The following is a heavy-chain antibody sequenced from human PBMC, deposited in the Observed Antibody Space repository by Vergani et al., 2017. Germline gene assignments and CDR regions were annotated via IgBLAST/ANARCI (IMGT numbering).Heavy chain of an antibody. Sequence: EVQLLESGGGLLQPGGSLRLSCAASGFTFTSYAMSWVRQAPGKGLEWVSAIRGSGDSTYYADSVKGRFTISRDNSKNTMYLQMNSLRAEDTGVYYCARDRYFLGSGSYPYFYYYGLDVWGPGTAVTVSS. CDR3: ARDRYFLGSGSYPYFYYYGLDV. CDR1: GFTFTSYA. J-gene: IGHJ6*02. V-gene: IGHV3-23*01. D-gene: IGHD3-10*01. CDR2: IRGSGDST.